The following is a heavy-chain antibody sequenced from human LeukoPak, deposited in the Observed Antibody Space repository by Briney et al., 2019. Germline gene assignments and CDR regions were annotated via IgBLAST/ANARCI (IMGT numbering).Heavy chain of an antibody. CDR2: IIPIFGTA. CDR3: ARACSSTSCYLPYYYYGMDV. Sequence: SVKVSCKASGGTFSSYAISWVRQAPGQGLEWMGGIIPIFGTANYAQKFQGRVTITADESTSTAYMELSSLRSEDAAVYYCARACSSTSCYLPYYYYGMDVWGQGTTVTVSS. CDR1: GGTFSSYA. D-gene: IGHD2-2*01. J-gene: IGHJ6*02. V-gene: IGHV1-69*13.